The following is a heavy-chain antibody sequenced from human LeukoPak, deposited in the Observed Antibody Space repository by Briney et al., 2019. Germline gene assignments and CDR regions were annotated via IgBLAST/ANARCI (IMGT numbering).Heavy chain of an antibody. CDR1: GYTFTGYY. CDR3: ARPENTYYYDSSGDY. Sequence: GASVKVSCKASGYTFTGYYMHWVRQAPGQGLEWMGWINPNSGGTNYAQKFQGRVTMTRDTSISTAYMELSRLRSDDTAVYYCARPENTYYYDSSGDYWGQGTLVTVSS. V-gene: IGHV1-2*02. J-gene: IGHJ4*02. D-gene: IGHD3-22*01. CDR2: INPNSGGT.